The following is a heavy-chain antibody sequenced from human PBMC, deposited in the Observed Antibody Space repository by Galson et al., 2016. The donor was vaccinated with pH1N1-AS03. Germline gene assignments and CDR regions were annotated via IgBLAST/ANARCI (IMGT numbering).Heavy chain of an antibody. CDR2: MFYSGST. J-gene: IGHJ4*02. D-gene: IGHD4-17*01. Sequence: ETLSLTCAVSGGSISSGGYSWSWIRQPPGKGLEWIGYMFYSGSTKYNSSLKSRVSISGDTSKNQISLKLTSVTAADTAVYYCARAPLYGDYVRDYWGPGTLVTVSS. V-gene: IGHV4-61*08. CDR3: ARAPLYGDYVRDY. CDR1: GGSISSGGYS.